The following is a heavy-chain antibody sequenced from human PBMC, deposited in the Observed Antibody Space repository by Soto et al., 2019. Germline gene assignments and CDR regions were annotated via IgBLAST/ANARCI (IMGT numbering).Heavy chain of an antibody. Sequence: SETLSLTCAVYGGSFSGYYWSWIRQPPGKGLEWIGEINHSGSTNYNPSLKSRVTISVDTSKNQFSLKLSSVTAADTAVYYCARVLIAAAGIYYYYGMDVWGQGTTVTVSS. CDR2: INHSGST. J-gene: IGHJ6*02. V-gene: IGHV4-34*01. CDR3: ARVLIAAAGIYYYYGMDV. D-gene: IGHD6-13*01. CDR1: GGSFSGYY.